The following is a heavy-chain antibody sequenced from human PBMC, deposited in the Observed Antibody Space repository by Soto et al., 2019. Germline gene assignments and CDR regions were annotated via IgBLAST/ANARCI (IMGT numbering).Heavy chain of an antibody. V-gene: IGHV4-59*01. CDR2: IYYSGST. CDR3: ARVWGGAFDI. CDR1: GGSISSYY. D-gene: IGHD3-10*01. Sequence: QVQLQESGPGLVKPSETLSLTCTVSGGSISSYYWSWIRQPPGKGLEWIGYIYYSGSTNYNPSLKRRVTISVDTSKNQFPRKLSAVTAADTAVYYCARVWGGAFDIWGQGTMVTVSS. J-gene: IGHJ3*02.